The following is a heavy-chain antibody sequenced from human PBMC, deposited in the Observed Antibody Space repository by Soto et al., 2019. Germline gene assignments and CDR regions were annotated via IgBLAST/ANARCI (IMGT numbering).Heavy chain of an antibody. CDR1: GFTFSSYA. J-gene: IGHJ3*02. CDR3: AKTANGWFSAFDI. Sequence: EVQLLESGGGLVQPGGSLRLSCAASGFTFSSYAMSWVRQAPGKGLEWVSAISGSGGITYYADSVKGRFTFSRDNSKHTLYLQMNSLRAEDTAVYYCAKTANGWFSAFDIWGQGTMVTVSS. CDR2: ISGSGGIT. V-gene: IGHV3-23*01. D-gene: IGHD6-19*01.